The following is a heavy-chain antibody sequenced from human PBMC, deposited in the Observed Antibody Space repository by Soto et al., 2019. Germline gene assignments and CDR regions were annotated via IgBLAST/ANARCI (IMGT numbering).Heavy chain of an antibody. CDR2: INSDGSST. CDR3: ARVPRRHSSWYYYNYFDY. Sequence: GGSLRLSCAASGFTFSSYWMHWVRQAPGKGLVWVSRINSDGSSTSYADSVKGRFTISRDNAKNTLYLQMNSLGAEDTAVYYCARVPRRHSSWYYYNYFDYWGQGTLVTVSS. CDR1: GFTFSSYW. D-gene: IGHD6-13*01. J-gene: IGHJ4*02. V-gene: IGHV3-74*01.